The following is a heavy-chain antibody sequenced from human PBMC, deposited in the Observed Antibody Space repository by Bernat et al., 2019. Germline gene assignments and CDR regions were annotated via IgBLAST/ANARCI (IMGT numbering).Heavy chain of an antibody. D-gene: IGHD3-22*01. CDR2: IGYDGSNK. J-gene: IGHJ3*02. CDR3: AREKTMIVVGDAFDI. CDR1: GFTFSSYG. Sequence: QVQLVESGGGVVQPGRSLRLSCAASGFTFSSYGMHWVRQAPGKGLEWVAVIGYDGSNKYYADSVKGRFTISRDNSKNTLYLQMNSLRAEDTAVYYCAREKTMIVVGDAFDIWGQGTMVTVSS. V-gene: IGHV3-33*01.